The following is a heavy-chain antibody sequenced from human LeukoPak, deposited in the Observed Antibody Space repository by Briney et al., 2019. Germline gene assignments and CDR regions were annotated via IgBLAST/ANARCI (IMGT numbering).Heavy chain of an antibody. Sequence: SETLSLTCAVYGGSFTVYYWTWIRQPPGKGLEWIGEINHRGNTNYNPSLESRVAISADTSKNHFSLNLSSVTAADTAVYYCARGRSDRGGSYDLVQTKAFDYWGQGTLVTVSP. V-gene: IGHV4-34*01. CDR1: GGSFTVYY. CDR3: ARGRSDRGGSYDLVQTKAFDY. J-gene: IGHJ4*02. CDR2: INHRGNT. D-gene: IGHD2-2*01.